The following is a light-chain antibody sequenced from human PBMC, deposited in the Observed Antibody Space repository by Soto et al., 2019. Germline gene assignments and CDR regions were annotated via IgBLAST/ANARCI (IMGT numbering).Light chain of an antibody. Sequence: DILMTQSPSTLSVSVGDRVTITCRASQTISSWLAWYQQKPGKAPKLLIYKASTLTSGVPSRFSGSGSGTEFTLTISSLQPDDFATYYCQHYNSYSEAFGQGTKVELK. CDR1: QTISSW. J-gene: IGKJ1*01. CDR2: KAS. V-gene: IGKV1-5*03. CDR3: QHYNSYSEA.